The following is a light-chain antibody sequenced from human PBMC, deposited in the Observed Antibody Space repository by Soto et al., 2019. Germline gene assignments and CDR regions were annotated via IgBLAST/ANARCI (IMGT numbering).Light chain of an antibody. CDR3: SSHTTYNTPV. J-gene: IGLJ1*01. CDR1: SSDVGAYNY. Sequence: QSARTQPASVSGSPGQSIAISCTGTSSDVGAYNYVSWYQQHPGNAPKLIIHEVSNRPSGVSDRFSGSKSGNTASLTISGLQADYEADYYCSSHTTYNTPVFGTGTEVTV. CDR2: EVS. V-gene: IGLV2-14*01.